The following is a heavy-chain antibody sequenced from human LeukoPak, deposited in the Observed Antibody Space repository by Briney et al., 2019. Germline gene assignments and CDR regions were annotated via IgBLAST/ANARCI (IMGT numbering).Heavy chain of an antibody. CDR2: IAGSSGYI. D-gene: IGHD2-21*02. CDR1: GFTFSVYT. V-gene: IGHV3-21*01. CDR3: ARDRGAYCGGDCYLGFDY. Sequence: GGSLRLSCAASGFTFSVYTMNWLRQAPGKGLEWVSSIAGSSGYISYADSVKGRFTISRDNAKKSLYLQMTSLTAEDTAVYYCARDRGAYCGGDCYLGFDYWGRGTLVTVSS. J-gene: IGHJ4*01.